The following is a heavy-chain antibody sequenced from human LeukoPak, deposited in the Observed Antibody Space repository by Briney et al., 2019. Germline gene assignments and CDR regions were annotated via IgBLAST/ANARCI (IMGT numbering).Heavy chain of an antibody. CDR3: ARDHEVSSSSFDY. CDR1: RGSVNSNSYY. CDR2: IYYSGNT. J-gene: IGHJ4*02. V-gene: IGHV4-39*07. D-gene: IGHD6-6*01. Sequence: SETPSLICSVSRGSVNSNSYYRGWIRQPPGKGLEWIGTIYYSGNTYYNPSLESRVTISVDTSNNQFSLKLTSVTAADTAVYYCARDHEVSSSSFDYWGQGTLVTVSS.